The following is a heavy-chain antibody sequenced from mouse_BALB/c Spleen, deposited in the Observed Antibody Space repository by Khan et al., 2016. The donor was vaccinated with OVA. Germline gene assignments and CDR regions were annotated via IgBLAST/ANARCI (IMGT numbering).Heavy chain of an antibody. CDR2: INPHIGET. Sequence: EVQLQESGPELVKPGASVKISCKASGYSFTGYFMHWVMQSHGKSLEWIGRINPHIGETFYNQKFKGKATLTVDESSSTAHMELRSLASEDSAVYFCASIYGSDFDYWGQGTTLTVSS. CDR1: GYSFTGYF. CDR3: ASIYGSDFDY. V-gene: IGHV1-20*02. J-gene: IGHJ2*01. D-gene: IGHD1-1*01.